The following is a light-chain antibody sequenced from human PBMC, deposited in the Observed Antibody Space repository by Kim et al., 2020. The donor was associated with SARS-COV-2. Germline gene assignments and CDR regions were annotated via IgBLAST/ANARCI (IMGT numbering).Light chain of an antibody. Sequence: ASGGDRVTITCRASQDIRSALAWYQQKPGKTPKVLIYDASSLESGVPSRFSGSGSGTDFTLTINSLQPEDFATYYCQQFNRYPLTFGGGTKVDIK. V-gene: IGKV1-13*02. CDR1: QDIRSA. CDR2: DAS. J-gene: IGKJ4*01. CDR3: QQFNRYPLT.